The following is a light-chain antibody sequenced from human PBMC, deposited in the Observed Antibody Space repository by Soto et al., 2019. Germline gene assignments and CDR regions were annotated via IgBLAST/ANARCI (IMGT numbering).Light chain of an antibody. CDR2: DDD. J-gene: IGLJ2*01. CDR3: QVWAGSSARV. V-gene: IGLV3-21*02. CDR1: NIGSKI. Sequence: SYELTQPPSVSVAPGQSARLTCGGDNIGSKIVHWYQQRPGQAPVLVVYDDDDRPSGIPERFSGSNSGSTATLTISRVEAGDEADYYCQVWAGSSARVFGGGTKVPS.